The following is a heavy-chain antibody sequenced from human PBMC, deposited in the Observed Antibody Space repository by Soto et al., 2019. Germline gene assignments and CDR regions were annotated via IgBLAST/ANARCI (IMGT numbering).Heavy chain of an antibody. V-gene: IGHV5-51*01. D-gene: IGHD1-26*01. CDR1: GYSFNSNW. CDR2: IYPGDSDT. J-gene: IGHJ3*02. CDR3: ARPNVGATTPDAFDI. Sequence: PGQSLKLSCTGSGYSFNSNWIGWVLQMPGKGLEWMGIIYPGDSDTRYSPSFQGQVTISADKSISTAYLQWSSLKASDTAMYYCARPNVGATTPDAFDIWGQGTMVTVSS.